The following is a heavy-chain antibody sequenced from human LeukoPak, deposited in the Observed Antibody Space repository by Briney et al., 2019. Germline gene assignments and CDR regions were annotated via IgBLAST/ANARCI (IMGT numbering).Heavy chain of an antibody. V-gene: IGHV4-61*02. Sequence: SETLSLTCTVSGGSISSGSYYWSWIRQPAGKGPEWIGRIYTSGSTNYNPSLKSRVTISVDTSRNQFSLKLSSVTAADTAVYYCARGPGDNGSGSYSPFRNYYYYYYMDVWGKGTTVTISS. CDR2: IYTSGST. D-gene: IGHD3-10*01. CDR1: GGSISSGSYY. J-gene: IGHJ6*03. CDR3: ARGPGDNGSGSYSPFRNYYYYYYMDV.